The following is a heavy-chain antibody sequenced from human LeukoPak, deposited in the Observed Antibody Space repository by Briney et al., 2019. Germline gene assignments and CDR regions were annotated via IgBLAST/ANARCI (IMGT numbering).Heavy chain of an antibody. J-gene: IGHJ3*02. Sequence: GGSLRLSCAASGFTFSNYSMNWVRQAPGKGLEWLSYISSSSIIYYADSVKGRFTISRDNAKNSPYLQMNSLRAEDTAVYYCASVNYYDSSGYYYKYDAFDIWGQGTVVTVSS. V-gene: IGHV3-48*01. CDR3: ASVNYYDSSGYYYKYDAFDI. CDR2: ISSSSII. D-gene: IGHD3-22*01. CDR1: GFTFSNYS.